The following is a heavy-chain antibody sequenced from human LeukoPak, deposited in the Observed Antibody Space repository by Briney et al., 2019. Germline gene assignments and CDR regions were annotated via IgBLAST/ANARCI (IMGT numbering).Heavy chain of an antibody. CDR3: ARDPMGSYYYYYGMDV. D-gene: IGHD5-24*01. J-gene: IGHJ6*04. CDR1: GFTFSSYE. V-gene: IGHV3-48*03. Sequence: GGSLRLPCAASGFTFSSYEMNWVRQAPGKGLEWVSYISSSGSTIYYADPVKGRFTISRDNAKNSLYLQMNSLRAEDTAVYYCARDPMGSYYYYYGMDVWGKGPTVTVSS. CDR2: ISSSGSTI.